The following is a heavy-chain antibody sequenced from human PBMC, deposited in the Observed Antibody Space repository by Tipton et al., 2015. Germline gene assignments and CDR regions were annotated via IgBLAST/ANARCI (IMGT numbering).Heavy chain of an antibody. D-gene: IGHD3-9*01. CDR2: ISHSGNT. Sequence: LRLSCAVSAYSISSDYYWGWIRQPPGKSLEWIGSISHSGNTYYNPSLKSRVTMSRDTSKNQFSLKLTSVTAADTAVYYCACQDYDSLTRDYQTVDYWGQGTLVTVSS. CDR1: AYSISSDYY. CDR3: ACQDYDSLTRDYQTVDY. V-gene: IGHV4-38-2*01. J-gene: IGHJ4*02.